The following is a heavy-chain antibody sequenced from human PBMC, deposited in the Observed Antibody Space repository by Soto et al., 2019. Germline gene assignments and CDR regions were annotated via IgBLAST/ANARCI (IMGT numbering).Heavy chain of an antibody. V-gene: IGHV3-11*01. D-gene: IGHD3-22*01. J-gene: IGHJ6*02. Sequence: QVQLVESGGGLVKPGGSLRLSCAASGFTFSDYYMSWIRQAPGKGREWVSYISSSGSTISYADSVKGRSTISRDNAKNSMYLQMSGLGAEDSAVYYCASLDGNDYDSSGYYYYYYGMDVWGQGTTVTVSS. CDR2: ISSSGSTI. CDR1: GFTFSDYY. CDR3: ASLDGNDYDSSGYYYYYYGMDV.